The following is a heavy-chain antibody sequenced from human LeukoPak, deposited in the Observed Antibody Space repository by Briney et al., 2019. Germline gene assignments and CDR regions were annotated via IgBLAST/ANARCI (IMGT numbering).Heavy chain of an antibody. Sequence: KPSETLSLTCAVYGGSFSGYYWSWIRQPPGKGLEWIGYIYYSGSTDYNPSLKSRVTISVDTSKNQFSLSLSSVTAADTAVYFCVRGVYRGAFDVWGQGTMVTVSS. V-gene: IGHV4-34*11. CDR2: IYYSGST. D-gene: IGHD2-8*01. CDR3: VRGVYRGAFDV. CDR1: GGSFSGYY. J-gene: IGHJ3*01.